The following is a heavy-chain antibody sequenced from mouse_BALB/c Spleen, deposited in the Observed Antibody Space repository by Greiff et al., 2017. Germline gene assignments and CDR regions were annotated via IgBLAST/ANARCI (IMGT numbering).Heavy chain of an antibody. CDR1: GFTFSSYA. Sequence: DVMLVESGGGLVKPGGSLKLSCAASGFTFSSYAMSWVRQSPEKRLEWVAEISSGGSYTYYPDTVTGRFTISRDNAKNTLYLEMSSLRSEDTAMYYCARDSYGYDGGYAMDYWGQGTSVTVSS. D-gene: IGHD2-2*01. CDR3: ARDSYGYDGGYAMDY. J-gene: IGHJ4*01. CDR2: ISSGGSYT. V-gene: IGHV5-9-4*01.